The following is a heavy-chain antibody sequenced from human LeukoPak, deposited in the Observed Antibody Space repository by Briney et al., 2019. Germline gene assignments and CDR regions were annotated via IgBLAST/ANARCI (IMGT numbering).Heavy chain of an antibody. CDR1: GFTFGDYA. CDR3: SRVLAETLAFDY. V-gene: IGHV3-49*04. Sequence: GGSLSLSCTTSGFTFGDYAMSWVRQAPGKGLEWVGFIRSKAYGATTEYAASVKCRFTISRDDSKSIAYLQMNSLKTEDTAVYYCSRVLAETLAFDYWGQGTLITVSS. J-gene: IGHJ4*02. D-gene: IGHD3-3*02. CDR2: IRSKAYGATT.